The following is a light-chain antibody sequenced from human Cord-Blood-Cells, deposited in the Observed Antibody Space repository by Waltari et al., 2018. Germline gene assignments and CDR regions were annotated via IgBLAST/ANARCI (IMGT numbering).Light chain of an antibody. J-gene: IGLJ3*02. CDR2: LNSDGRH. V-gene: IGLV4-69*01. CDR1: SGHSRYA. CDR3: QTWGTGIHV. Sequence: QLVLTQSSPASASLGASVKLNCLLSSGHSRYALSRHQQQPEKGPRYLKNLNSDGRHRNGDGIPDRLSGSSSGAERYLTISSLQSKDEADYYCQTWGTGIHVFGGATKLTVL.